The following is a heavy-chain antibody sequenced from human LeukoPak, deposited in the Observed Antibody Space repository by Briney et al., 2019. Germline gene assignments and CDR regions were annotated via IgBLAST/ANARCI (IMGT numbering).Heavy chain of an antibody. D-gene: IGHD3-22*01. V-gene: IGHV3-30*02. Sequence: GGSLRLSCAASGFTFSSYGMHWVRQAPGKGLEWVAFIRYDGSNKYYADSVKGRFTISRDNSKNTLYLQMNSLRAGDTAVYYCARADFDSSGYFDYWGQGTLVTVSS. CDR1: GFTFSSYG. CDR2: IRYDGSNK. CDR3: ARADFDSSGYFDY. J-gene: IGHJ4*02.